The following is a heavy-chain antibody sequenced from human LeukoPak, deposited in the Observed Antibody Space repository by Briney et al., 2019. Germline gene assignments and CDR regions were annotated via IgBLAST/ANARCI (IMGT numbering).Heavy chain of an antibody. CDR1: GFSFSNFA. J-gene: IGHJ4*02. CDR2: IRTGGDST. D-gene: IGHD1-26*01. Sequence: EGSLRLSCAASGFSFSNFAMSWVRQAPGKGLEWVSAIRTGGDSTYYADSVKGRFTISRDNSKNTLSLQMNSLRAEDTAVYYCVKDALWEAPHWGQGTLVTVSS. V-gene: IGHV3-23*01. CDR3: VKDALWEAPH.